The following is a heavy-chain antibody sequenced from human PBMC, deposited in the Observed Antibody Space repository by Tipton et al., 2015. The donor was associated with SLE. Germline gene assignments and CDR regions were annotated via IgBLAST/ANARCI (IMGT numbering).Heavy chain of an antibody. Sequence: LRLSCTVSGDSITRSSFYWGWIRQPPGKGLEWIGSIYYSGTAHYENPSLKSRVTISIDTSNNQFSLRLTSVTAADTGVYYCVKSVVVVSPRDYYYYMDVWGKGTTVTVSS. D-gene: IGHD2-15*01. CDR2: IYYSGTAH. J-gene: IGHJ6*03. CDR3: VKSVVVVSPRDYYYYMDV. CDR1: GDSITRSSFY. V-gene: IGHV4-39*07.